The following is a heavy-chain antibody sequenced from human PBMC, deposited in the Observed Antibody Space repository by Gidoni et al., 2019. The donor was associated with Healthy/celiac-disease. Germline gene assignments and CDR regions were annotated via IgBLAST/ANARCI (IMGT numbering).Heavy chain of an antibody. CDR1: GFTLSSYS. Sequence: EVQLLESGGGLVKPGGSLRLSCAASGFTLSSYSMNWVRQAPGKGLEWFSAISSSSSYIYYADSVKGRFIISRDNVKNSLYLQMNSLRDEDTAVYYCAREPGTGYSSGWTIDYWGQGTLVTVSS. CDR2: ISSSSSYI. J-gene: IGHJ4*02. CDR3: AREPGTGYSSGWTIDY. V-gene: IGHV3-21*01. D-gene: IGHD6-19*01.